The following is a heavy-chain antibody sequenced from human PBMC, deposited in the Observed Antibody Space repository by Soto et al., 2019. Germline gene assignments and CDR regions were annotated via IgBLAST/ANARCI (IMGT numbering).Heavy chain of an antibody. Sequence: EVQLLQSGGGLGQPGGSLTLSCAASGFTFNNFAMTWVRQAPGKGLEWVSSVSSGGDNTWYADSVKGRFTISRDNPKNPLYLPLNLLSPADPALYYFAKVQLPTRNYGGGYLLDFWGQGTLVTVSS. J-gene: IGHJ4*02. V-gene: IGHV3-23*01. CDR1: GFTFNNFA. CDR2: VSSGGDNT. CDR3: AKVQLPTRNYGGGYLLDF. D-gene: IGHD4-4*01.